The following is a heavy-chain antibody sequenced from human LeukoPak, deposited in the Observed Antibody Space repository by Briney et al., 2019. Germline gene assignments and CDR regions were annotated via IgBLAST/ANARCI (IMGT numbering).Heavy chain of an antibody. V-gene: IGHV4-4*02. CDR2: ISHTGSV. D-gene: IGHD3-3*01. CDR3: ARHDDFLSPYDY. Sequence: SGTLSLTCAVSGGSINSDYWWTWVRQSPGKGLEWIGEISHTGSVNYNLSLESRVTISTDKSKNQFSPMLRSVAAADTAVYYCARHDDFLSPYDYWGQGVLVTVSS. CDR1: GGSINSDYW. J-gene: IGHJ4*02.